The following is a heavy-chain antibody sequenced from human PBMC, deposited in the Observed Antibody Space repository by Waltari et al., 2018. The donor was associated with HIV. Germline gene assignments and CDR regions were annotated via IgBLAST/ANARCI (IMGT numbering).Heavy chain of an antibody. CDR2: IYTSGST. J-gene: IGHJ4*02. D-gene: IGHD3-10*01. V-gene: IGHV4-61*02. CDR1: GGSISSGSYY. CDR3: ARDSFGEFDY. Sequence: QVQLQESGPGLVKPSQTLSLTCTVSGGSISSGSYYWSWIRQPAGKGLEWIGRIYTSGSTNCNPSLKSRVTISVDTSKNQFSLKLSSVTAADTAVYYCARDSFGEFDYWGQGTLVTVSS.